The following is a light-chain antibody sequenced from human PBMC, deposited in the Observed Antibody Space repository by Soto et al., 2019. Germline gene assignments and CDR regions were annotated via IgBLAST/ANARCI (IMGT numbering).Light chain of an antibody. Sequence: EIVLTQSPGTLSLSLGERAILSRRASQSITNNYLAWYQQKPGQAPRLLIYLASNRAAGIPDRFSGSGSGADFTLTINRLEPEDFAVYHCQQYGSSPWTFGQGTKVDIK. CDR1: QSITNNY. V-gene: IGKV3-20*01. CDR3: QQYGSSPWT. CDR2: LAS. J-gene: IGKJ1*01.